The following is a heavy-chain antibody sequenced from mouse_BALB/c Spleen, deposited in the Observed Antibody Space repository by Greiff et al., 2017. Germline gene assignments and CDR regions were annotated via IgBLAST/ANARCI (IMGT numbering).Heavy chain of an antibody. V-gene: IGHV1S137*01. CDR1: GYTFTDYA. CDR3: ARSYYGSSSWFAD. D-gene: IGHD1-1*01. J-gene: IGHJ3*01. Sequence: QVQLKQSGAELVRPGVSVKISCKGSGYTFTDYAMHWVKQSHAKSLEWIGVISTYYGDASYNQKFKGKATMTVDKSSSTAYMELARLTSEDSAIYYCARSYYGSSSWFADWGQGTLVTVSA. CDR2: ISTYYGDA.